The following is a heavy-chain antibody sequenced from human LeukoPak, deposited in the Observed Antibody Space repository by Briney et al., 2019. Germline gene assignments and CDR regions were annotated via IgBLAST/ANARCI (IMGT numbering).Heavy chain of an antibody. J-gene: IGHJ5*02. V-gene: IGHV4-59*01. CDR2: IYYSGST. Sequence: SETLSLTCTVSGGSISSYYWSWIRQPPGKGLEWIGYIYYSGSTNYNPSPTSRVTISVDTSKNQFSLKLSPVTAADTAVYYCARVVAVAGSNWFDPWGQGTLVTVSS. CDR3: ARVVAVAGSNWFDP. D-gene: IGHD6-19*01. CDR1: GGSISSYY.